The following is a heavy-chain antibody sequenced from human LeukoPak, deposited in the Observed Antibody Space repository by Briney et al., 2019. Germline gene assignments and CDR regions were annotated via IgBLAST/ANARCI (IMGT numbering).Heavy chain of an antibody. V-gene: IGHV3-30-3*01. CDR1: GFTFSSYA. Sequence: GGSLRLSCAASGFTFSSYAMHWVRHAPGKGLEWVAVISYDGSNKYYADSVKGRFTISRDNSKNTLYLQMNSLRAEDTAVYYCARDLDILTSYYYYGMDVWGQGTTVTVSS. D-gene: IGHD3-9*01. CDR2: ISYDGSNK. J-gene: IGHJ6*02. CDR3: ARDLDILTSYYYYGMDV.